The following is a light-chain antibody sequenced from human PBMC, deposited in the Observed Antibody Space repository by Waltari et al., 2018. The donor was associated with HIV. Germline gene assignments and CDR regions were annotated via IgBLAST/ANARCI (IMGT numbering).Light chain of an antibody. V-gene: IGLV1-51*01. CDR1: RTTLATNG. Sequence: QSVLTQPPSVSATPGQTVPISCSGTRTTLATNGVSWYQLLPGTAPKLLIYDNNKRPSGIPDRFSGSKSGTSATLAITGLLTGDEANYYCGTWDNSLGAGVFGGGTTVTVL. CDR2: DNN. J-gene: IGLJ2*01. CDR3: GTWDNSLGAGV.